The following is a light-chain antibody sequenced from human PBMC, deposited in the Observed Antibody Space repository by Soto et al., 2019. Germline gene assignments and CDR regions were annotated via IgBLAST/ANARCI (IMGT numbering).Light chain of an antibody. CDR2: DAS. Sequence: DIQMTQSPSSLSASVGDRVTITCQASQGISHYLNWYQQKPGKAPELLIYDASNLETGVPSRFGGSGSGTHFTLTISSLQPEDIATYYCQEYDNLYTFGPGTKVDIK. V-gene: IGKV1-33*01. CDR1: QGISHY. CDR3: QEYDNLYT. J-gene: IGKJ3*01.